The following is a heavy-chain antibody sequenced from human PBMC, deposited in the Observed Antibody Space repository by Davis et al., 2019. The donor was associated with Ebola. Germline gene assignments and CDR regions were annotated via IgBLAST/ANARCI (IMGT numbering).Heavy chain of an antibody. V-gene: IGHV3-9*01. CDR1: GFTFDDHA. J-gene: IGHJ4*02. D-gene: IGHD6-19*01. Sequence: GGSLRLSCAASGFTFDDHAMHWVRQAPGKGLEWVAGISWNSNTINYGDSVKGRFTISRDNAKNSLYLQMNSLRGEDTALYYCARDYSSGWFGYIDDWGQGTLVTVSS. CDR3: ARDYSSGWFGYIDD. CDR2: ISWNSNTI.